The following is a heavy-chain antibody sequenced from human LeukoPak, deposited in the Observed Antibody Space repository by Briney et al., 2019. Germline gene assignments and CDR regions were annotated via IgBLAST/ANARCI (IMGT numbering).Heavy chain of an antibody. J-gene: IGHJ4*02. CDR1: GYSISSGYY. Sequence: SETLSLTCTVSGYSISSGYYWGWIRQPPGKGLEWIGSIYHSGSTYYNPSLKSRVTISVDMSKNQFSLKLSSVTAADTAVYYCARLGYYDFWSGYSAPGYYFDYWGQGTLVTVSS. CDR3: ARLGYYDFWSGYSAPGYYFDY. CDR2: IYHSGST. D-gene: IGHD3-3*01. V-gene: IGHV4-38-2*02.